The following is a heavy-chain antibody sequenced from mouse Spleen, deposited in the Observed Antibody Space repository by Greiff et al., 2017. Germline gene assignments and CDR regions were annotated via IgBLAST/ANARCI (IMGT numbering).Heavy chain of an antibody. D-gene: IGHD1-2*01. CDR1: GFTFSSYG. CDR3: ARLRLRDYYAMDY. Sequence: VQLKESGGDLVKPGGSLKLSCAASGFTFSSYGMSWVRQTPDKRLEWVATISSGGSYTYYPDSVKGRFTISRDNAKNTLYLQMSSLKSEDTAMYYCARLRLRDYYAMDYWGQGTSVTVSS. J-gene: IGHJ4*01. V-gene: IGHV5-6*01. CDR2: ISSGGSYT.